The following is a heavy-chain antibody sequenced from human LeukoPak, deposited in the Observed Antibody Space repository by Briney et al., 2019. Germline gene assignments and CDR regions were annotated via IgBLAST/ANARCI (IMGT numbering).Heavy chain of an antibody. D-gene: IGHD4-23*01. CDR3: ARDNSMDERGWWFDP. CDR1: GFTFSSYA. CDR2: ISGSGGST. Sequence: GGSLRLSCAASGFTFSSYAMSWVRQAPGKGLEWVSAISGSGGSTYYADSVKGRFTISRDNSKSTLYLQMNSLRAEDTAVYYCARDNSMDERGWWFDPWGQGTLVTVSS. J-gene: IGHJ5*02. V-gene: IGHV3-23*01.